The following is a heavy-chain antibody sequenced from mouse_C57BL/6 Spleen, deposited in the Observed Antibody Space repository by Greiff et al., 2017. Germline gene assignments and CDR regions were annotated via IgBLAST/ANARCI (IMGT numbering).Heavy chain of an antibody. Sequence: VQLQQPGAELVRPGSSVKLSCKASGYTFTSYWMHWVKQRPIQGLEWIGNIDPSDSETHYNQKFKDKATLTVDKSSSTAYMQVSSLTSEDSAVYYCARPDYYGSSYSFDYWGQGTTLTVSS. CDR2: IDPSDSET. D-gene: IGHD1-1*01. CDR1: GYTFTSYW. V-gene: IGHV1-52*01. CDR3: ARPDYYGSSYSFDY. J-gene: IGHJ2*01.